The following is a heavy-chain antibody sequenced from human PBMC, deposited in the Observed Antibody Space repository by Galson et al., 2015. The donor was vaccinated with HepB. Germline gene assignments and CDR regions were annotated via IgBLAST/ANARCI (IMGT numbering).Heavy chain of an antibody. D-gene: IGHD5-12*01. CDR1: GYTFTSYA. V-gene: IGHV7-4-1*02. CDR3: AREGWSVVATIGGYFDY. J-gene: IGHJ4*02. Sequence: SVKVSSKASGYTFTSYAMNWVRQAHGQGLEWMGWINTNTGNPTYAQGFTGRFVFSLDTSVSTAYLQISSLKAEDTAVYYCAREGWSVVATIGGYFDYWGQGTLVTVSS. CDR2: INTNTGNP.